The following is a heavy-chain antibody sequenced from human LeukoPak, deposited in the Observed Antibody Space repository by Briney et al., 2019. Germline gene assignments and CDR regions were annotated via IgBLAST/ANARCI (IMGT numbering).Heavy chain of an antibody. CDR1: GFAFGSYS. D-gene: IGHD1-26*01. J-gene: IGHJ6*03. V-gene: IGHV3-21*01. CDR2: ITSRSTYI. Sequence: GGSLRFSCAASGFAFGSYSINWVRQAPGKGLEWVSSITSRSTYINYADSAKGRFTISRDNAQNSLYLQMNSLRAEDTAVYYCARALLGATTINYYYYYMDVWGKGTTVTVSS. CDR3: ARALLGATTINYYYYYMDV.